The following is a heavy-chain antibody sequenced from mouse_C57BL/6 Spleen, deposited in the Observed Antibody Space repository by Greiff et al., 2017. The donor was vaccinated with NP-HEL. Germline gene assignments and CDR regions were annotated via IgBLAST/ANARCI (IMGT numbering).Heavy chain of an antibody. J-gene: IGHJ4*01. CDR2: IDPETGGT. CDR1: GFTFTDYE. Sequence: QVQLQQSGAELVRPGASVTLSCKASGFTFTDYEMHWVKQTPVHGLEWIGAIDPETGGTAYNQKFKGKAILTADKSSSTTSMELRSLTSADSAVYYCGFALDYWGQGTSVTVSS. CDR3: GFALDY. V-gene: IGHV1-15*01.